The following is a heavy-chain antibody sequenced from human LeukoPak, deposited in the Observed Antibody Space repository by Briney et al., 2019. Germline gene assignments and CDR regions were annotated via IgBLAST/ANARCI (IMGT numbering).Heavy chain of an antibody. Sequence: KSSETLSLTCTVSGGSISSYYWSWIRQPPGKGLEWIGYIYYSGSTNYNPSLKSRVTISVDTSKNQFSLKLSSVTAADTAVYYCARAVGSGSFQTYYYYMDVWGKGTTVTISS. J-gene: IGHJ6*03. CDR3: ARAVGSGSFQTYYYYMDV. V-gene: IGHV4-59*12. CDR2: IYYSGST. D-gene: IGHD3-10*01. CDR1: GGSISSYY.